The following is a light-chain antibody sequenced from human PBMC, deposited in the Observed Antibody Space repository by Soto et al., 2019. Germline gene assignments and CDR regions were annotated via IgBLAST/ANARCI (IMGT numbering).Light chain of an antibody. Sequence: IVMTQSPATLSVSPGDRATLSCRASQDISSNLAWYQQKPGQAPRLLIYAASTRATGIPARFSGSGSGTEFTLTISSLQSEDFAVYYCQQYNSYWTFGQGTKVEIK. V-gene: IGKV3-15*01. CDR2: AAS. CDR3: QQYNSYWT. J-gene: IGKJ1*01. CDR1: QDISSN.